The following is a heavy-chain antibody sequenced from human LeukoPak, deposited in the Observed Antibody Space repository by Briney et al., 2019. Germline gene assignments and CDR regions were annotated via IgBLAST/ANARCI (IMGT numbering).Heavy chain of an antibody. J-gene: IGHJ4*02. Sequence: PGGSLRLSCAATGVTFSSYEMNGGRQAPGKGLEGISYISSSGTTIYYADSVKGRFSISRDIAKTSVYLQMNRLRGEDTGVYYCARIEYSSSWYFDYWGQGTLVTVSS. CDR3: ARIEYSSSWYFDY. CDR2: ISSSGTTI. D-gene: IGHD6-13*01. V-gene: IGHV3-48*03. CDR1: GVTFSSYE.